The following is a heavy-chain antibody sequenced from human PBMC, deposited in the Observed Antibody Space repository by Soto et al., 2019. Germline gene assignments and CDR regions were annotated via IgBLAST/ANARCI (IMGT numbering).Heavy chain of an antibody. Sequence: GESLKISCKGSGYSFTSYWIGWVRQMPGKGLEWMGIIYLGDSNTRYSPSFQGQVTISADKSISTAYLQWSSLKASDTAIYNCARQEYCSTTACYTVDSWGQGTLVTVSS. CDR1: GYSFTSYW. D-gene: IGHD2-2*02. J-gene: IGHJ4*02. CDR3: ARQEYCSTTACYTVDS. CDR2: IYLGDSNT. V-gene: IGHV5-51*01.